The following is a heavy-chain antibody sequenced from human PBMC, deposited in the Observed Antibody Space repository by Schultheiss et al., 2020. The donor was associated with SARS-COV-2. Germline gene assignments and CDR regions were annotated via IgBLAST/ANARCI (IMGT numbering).Heavy chain of an antibody. D-gene: IGHD3-22*01. Sequence: SETLSLTCTVSGGSISSYYWSWIRQPPGKGLEWIGEINHSGSTNYNPSLKSRVTISVDTSKNQFSLKLSSVTAADTAVYYCARASYYYDSSGYLYYFDYWGQGTLVTVSS. CDR1: GGSISSYY. CDR2: INHSGST. V-gene: IGHV4-34*01. CDR3: ARASYYYDSSGYLYYFDY. J-gene: IGHJ4*02.